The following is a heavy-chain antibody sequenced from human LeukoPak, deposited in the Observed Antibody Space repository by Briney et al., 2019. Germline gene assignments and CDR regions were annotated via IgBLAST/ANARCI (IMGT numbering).Heavy chain of an antibody. CDR1: GGTFSNYA. CDR2: VSGSGAIA. V-gene: IGHV3-23*01. CDR3: AKSGLNRFDY. D-gene: IGHD2-15*01. Sequence: SCKASGGTFSNYAMSWVRQAPGKGLEWVSTVSGSGAIAYYTDSDKGRFTISRDNSKNTLYLQMSSLTAKDTAVYYCAKSGLNRFDYWGQGTLVTVSS. J-gene: IGHJ4*02.